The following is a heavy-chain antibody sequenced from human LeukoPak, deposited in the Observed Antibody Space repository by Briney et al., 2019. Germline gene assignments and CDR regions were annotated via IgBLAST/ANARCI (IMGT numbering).Heavy chain of an antibody. J-gene: IGHJ3*02. CDR3: VRDGGFPGTTGTYEI. Sequence: GGSLRLSCTASGFSSRSYEMKWVRQAPEKGLEWVSYITSTGSTIYYADSVKGRFTISRDNAIDSLFLEMNSLRVEDTAVYYCVRDGGFPGTTGTYEIWGQGTMVTV. CDR1: GFSSRSYE. V-gene: IGHV3-48*03. D-gene: IGHD1-1*01. CDR2: ITSTGSTI.